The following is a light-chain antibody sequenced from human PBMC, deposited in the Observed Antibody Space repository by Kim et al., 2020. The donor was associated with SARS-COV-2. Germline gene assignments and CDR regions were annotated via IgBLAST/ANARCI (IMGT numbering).Light chain of an antibody. Sequence: GKTVILTCTRSGGSIATDFVQWFRQRPGSSPTTVIYGDQQRPSGVPDRFSGSVDSSSNSAPLTISGLKTEDGADYYCQSYDDNKWVFGGGTKLTVL. CDR3: QSYDDNKWV. CDR2: GDQ. CDR1: GGSIATDF. J-gene: IGLJ2*01. V-gene: IGLV6-57*01.